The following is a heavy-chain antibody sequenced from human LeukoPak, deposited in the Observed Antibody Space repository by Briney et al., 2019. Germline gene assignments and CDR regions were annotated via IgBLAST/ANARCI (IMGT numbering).Heavy chain of an antibody. D-gene: IGHD3-22*01. CDR2: ISSSSSYI. V-gene: IGHV3-21*01. J-gene: IGHJ3*02. Sequence: GGSLRLSCAASGFTFSSYSMNWVRQAPGNGLEWVSSISSSSSYIYYADSVKGRFTISRDNAKNSLYLQMNSLRAEDTAVYYCARDYYYDSSGYSGPAFDIWGQGTMVTVSS. CDR1: GFTFSSYS. CDR3: ARDYYYDSSGYSGPAFDI.